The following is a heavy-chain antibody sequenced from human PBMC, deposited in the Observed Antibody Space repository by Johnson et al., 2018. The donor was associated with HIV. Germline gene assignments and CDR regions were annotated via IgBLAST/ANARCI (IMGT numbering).Heavy chain of an antibody. D-gene: IGHD3-3*01. J-gene: IGHJ3*02. CDR1: GFTFSSYA. CDR3: AAYYDFWSGSYTSGFDI. CDR2: ISYDGSYK. Sequence: QVQLVESGGGVVQPGRSLRLSCAASGFTFSSYAMHCVRQAPGKGLEWVAVISYDGSYKYYADSVKGRLTISRDNSKNTVFLQMNSLRPEDTAMYYCAAYYDFWSGSYTSGFDIWGQGTMVTVSS. V-gene: IGHV3-30*03.